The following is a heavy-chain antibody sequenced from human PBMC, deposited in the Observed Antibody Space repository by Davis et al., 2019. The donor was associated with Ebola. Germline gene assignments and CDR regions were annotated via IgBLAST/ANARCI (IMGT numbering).Heavy chain of an antibody. CDR1: GGSFSGYY. D-gene: IGHD3-22*01. CDR3: ARGDYDSSGFDAFDI. J-gene: IGHJ3*02. CDR2: INHSGST. V-gene: IGHV4-34*01. Sequence: SETLSLTCAVYGGSFSGYYWSWIRQPPGKGLEWIGEINHSGSTNYNPSLETRVTISLDKSRNQFSLRLASVTAADTAVYYCARGDYDSSGFDAFDIWGQGTMVTVSS.